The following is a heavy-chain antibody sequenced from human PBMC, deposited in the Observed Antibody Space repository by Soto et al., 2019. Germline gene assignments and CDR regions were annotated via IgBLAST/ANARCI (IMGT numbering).Heavy chain of an antibody. CDR3: ATKGRWPRSVDY. J-gene: IGHJ4*02. CDR2: IKQDGSEK. CDR1: GFTFSSHW. Sequence: GGSLRLSCAASGFTFSSHWMSWVRQAPGKGLEWVANIKQDGSEKYYVDSVKGRFTISRDNAKNSLYLQMNSLRAEDTAVYYCATKGRWPRSVDYWGQGSLVTVSS. D-gene: IGHD1-26*01. V-gene: IGHV3-7*01.